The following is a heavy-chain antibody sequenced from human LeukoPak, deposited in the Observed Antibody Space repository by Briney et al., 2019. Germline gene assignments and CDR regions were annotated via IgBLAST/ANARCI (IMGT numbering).Heavy chain of an antibody. CDR2: IYPGDSDT. J-gene: IGHJ4*02. Sequence: GESLKISCKGSGYSFASYWIAWVRQMPGKGLEWMGIIYPGDSDTRYSPSFQGQVTISADKSINTAYLQWNSLKASDTAIYYCATTVAVAGGRDYWGQGTLVTVSS. CDR1: GYSFASYW. V-gene: IGHV5-51*01. CDR3: ATTVAVAGGRDY. D-gene: IGHD6-19*01.